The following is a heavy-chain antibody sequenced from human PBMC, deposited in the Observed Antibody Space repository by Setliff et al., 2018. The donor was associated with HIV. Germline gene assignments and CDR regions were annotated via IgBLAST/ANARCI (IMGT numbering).Heavy chain of an antibody. CDR1: GDSISSSSYY. D-gene: IGHD6-6*01. Sequence: SETLSLTCTVSGDSISSSSYYWGWIRQPPGKGLEYIGYIYYTGTTKYNPSLRSRVTISVDTSSNQFSLKLSSVTAADTAVYYCARATFEQLGNFDYWGQGTLVTVSS. V-gene: IGHV4-61*05. CDR3: ARATFEQLGNFDY. CDR2: IYYTGTT. J-gene: IGHJ4*02.